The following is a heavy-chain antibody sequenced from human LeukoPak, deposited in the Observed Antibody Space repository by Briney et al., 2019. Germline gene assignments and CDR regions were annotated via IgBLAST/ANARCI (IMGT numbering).Heavy chain of an antibody. CDR3: AREYGVAAAFGAFDI. CDR1: GYTFTSYA. D-gene: IGHD6-13*01. V-gene: IGHV1-3*03. CDR2: INAGNGNT. Sequence: GASVKVCCKASGYTFTSYAMHWLRQAPGQRLEWMGWINAGNGNTKYSQEFQGRVAITRDTSASTAYMELSSLRSEDMAVYYCAREYGVAAAFGAFDIWGQGTMVTVSS. J-gene: IGHJ3*02.